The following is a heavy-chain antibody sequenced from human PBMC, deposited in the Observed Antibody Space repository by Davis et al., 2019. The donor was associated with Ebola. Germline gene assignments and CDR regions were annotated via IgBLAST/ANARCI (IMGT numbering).Heavy chain of an antibody. Sequence: ASVKVSCKASGYTFTGYYMHWVRQAPGQGLEWMGWINPNSGGTNYAQKFQGWVTMTRDTSISTAYMELSRLRSDDTAVYYCALLLGYCSSTSCPHAFDIWGQGTMVTVSS. V-gene: IGHV1-2*04. CDR1: GYTFTGYY. CDR2: INPNSGGT. D-gene: IGHD2-2*01. J-gene: IGHJ3*02. CDR3: ALLLGYCSSTSCPHAFDI.